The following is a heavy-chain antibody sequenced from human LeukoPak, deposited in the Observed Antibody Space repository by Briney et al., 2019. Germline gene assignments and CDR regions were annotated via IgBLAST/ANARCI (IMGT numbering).Heavy chain of an antibody. V-gene: IGHV4-34*01. CDR2: INHSGST. CDR1: GGSFSGYY. Sequence: SETLSLTCAVYGGSFSGYYWSWIRQPPGKGLEWIGEINHSGSTNYNPSLKSRVTISVDTSKNQFSLKLSSVTAADTAVYYCARGEYCSSTSCYVYYYSGMDVWGKGTTVTVSS. J-gene: IGHJ6*04. D-gene: IGHD2-2*01. CDR3: ARGEYCSSTSCYVYYYSGMDV.